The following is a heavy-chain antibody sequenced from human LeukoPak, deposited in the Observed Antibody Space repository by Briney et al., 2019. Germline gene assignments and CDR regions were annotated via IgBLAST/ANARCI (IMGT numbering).Heavy chain of an antibody. CDR3: ARFFFYYDSSGYANSYYYYGMDV. V-gene: IGHV1-69*13. Sequence: SVKVSCKASGGTFSSYAISWVRQAPGQGLEWMGGIIPIFGTANYAQKFQGRVTITADESTSTAYMELSSLRSEDTAVYYCARFFFYYDSSGYANSYYYYGMDVWGQGTTVTVSS. J-gene: IGHJ6*02. D-gene: IGHD3-22*01. CDR2: IIPIFGTA. CDR1: GGTFSSYA.